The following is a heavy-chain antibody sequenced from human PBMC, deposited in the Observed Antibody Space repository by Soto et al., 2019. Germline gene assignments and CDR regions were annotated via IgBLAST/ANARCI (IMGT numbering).Heavy chain of an antibody. CDR3: PKGYVVVAAKLDS. V-gene: IGHV3-23*01. D-gene: IGHD2-21*02. Sequence: PGGSLRLSCAASGFTFNNYAMSWVRQAPGKELEWVSAISSSGYSTYYADSVKGRFTISRDNSKNTVYLQMNNLRAEDTAVYYCPKGYVVVAAKLDSWGQGTLVTVSS. J-gene: IGHJ4*02. CDR1: GFTFNNYA. CDR2: ISSSGYST.